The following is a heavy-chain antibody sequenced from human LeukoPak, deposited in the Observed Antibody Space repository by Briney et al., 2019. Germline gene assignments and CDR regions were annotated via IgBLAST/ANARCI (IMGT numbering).Heavy chain of an antibody. V-gene: IGHV1-2*02. CDR1: GYIFTGYY. CDR2: INPNSGDT. D-gene: IGHD2-15*01. J-gene: IGHJ4*02. Sequence: GASVKVSCKASGYIFTGYYMHWVRQAPGQGLEWMGWINPNSGDTNYAQKFQGRVTMTRDTSISTAYMELSRLRSDDTAVYYCAREGRGWFSTFDYWGQGALVTVSS. CDR3: AREGRGWFSTFDY.